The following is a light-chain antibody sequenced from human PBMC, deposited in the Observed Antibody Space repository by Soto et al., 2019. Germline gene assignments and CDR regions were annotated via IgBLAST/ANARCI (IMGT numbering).Light chain of an antibody. V-gene: IGKV1-5*03. CDR1: QTISSW. J-gene: IGKJ1*01. Sequence: DIQMTQSPSTLSGSVGDRVTITCRASQTISSWLAWYQQKPGKAPKLLIYKASTLKSGVPSRFSGSGSGTEFTLTLSRLQPDDFATYYCQHYNSYSEAFGQGTQVDIK. CDR2: KAS. CDR3: QHYNSYSEA.